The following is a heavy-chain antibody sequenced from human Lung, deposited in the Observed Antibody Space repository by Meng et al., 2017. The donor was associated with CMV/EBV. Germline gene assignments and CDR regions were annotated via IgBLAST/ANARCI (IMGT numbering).Heavy chain of an antibody. CDR3: PTWDYNWSNY. V-gene: IGHV1-2*06. CDR1: EFNINELC. Sequence: EETNPSGAVNCSCKAFEFNINELCVGWLRQATGQALEWLALINWNTEDKNHPHEEHGRLTMTWSSSSNTVHQVLKTLTFDATTLYYAPTWDYNWSNYWGQGTLVTVSS. CDR2: INWNTEDK. D-gene: IGHD1-1*01. J-gene: IGHJ4*02.